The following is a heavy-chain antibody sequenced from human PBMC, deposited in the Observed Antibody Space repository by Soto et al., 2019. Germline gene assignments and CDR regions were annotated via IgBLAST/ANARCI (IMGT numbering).Heavy chain of an antibody. CDR2: IYYSGST. CDR3: ARVGSGWYED. J-gene: IGHJ4*02. D-gene: IGHD6-19*01. CDR1: GGSISSSSYY. V-gene: IGHV4-39*01. Sequence: SETLSLTCTVSGGSISSSSYYWGWIRQPPGKGLEWIGSIYYSGSTYYNPSLKSRVTISVDTSKNQFSLKLSSVTAADTAVYYCARVGSGWYEDWGQGTLVTVSS.